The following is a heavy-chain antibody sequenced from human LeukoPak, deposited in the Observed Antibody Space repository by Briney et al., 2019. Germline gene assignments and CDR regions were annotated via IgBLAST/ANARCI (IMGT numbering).Heavy chain of an antibody. Sequence: SETLSLTCAVYGGSFSVYYWSWIRQPPGKGLEWIGEINHSGSTNYNPSLKSRVTISVDTSKNQFSLKLSSVTAADTAVYYCARGPEYCSSTSCQVYYYGMDVWGQGTTVTVSS. J-gene: IGHJ6*02. CDR2: INHSGST. CDR3: ARGPEYCSSTSCQVYYYGMDV. CDR1: GGSFSVYY. D-gene: IGHD2-2*01. V-gene: IGHV4-34*01.